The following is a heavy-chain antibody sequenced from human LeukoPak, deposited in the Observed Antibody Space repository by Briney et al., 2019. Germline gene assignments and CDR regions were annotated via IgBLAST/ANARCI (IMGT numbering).Heavy chain of an antibody. D-gene: IGHD2-15*01. CDR2: ISTTENT. Sequence: PSETLSLTCTVSGGSISTYYWSWIRQPAGKGLEWIGRISTTENTNYNPSLKSRVTISVDKSKNQFSLKLSSVTAADTAVYYCARQSGGNYVYFDYWGQGTQVTVSS. J-gene: IGHJ4*02. CDR1: GGSISTYY. CDR3: ARQSGGNYVYFDY. V-gene: IGHV4-4*07.